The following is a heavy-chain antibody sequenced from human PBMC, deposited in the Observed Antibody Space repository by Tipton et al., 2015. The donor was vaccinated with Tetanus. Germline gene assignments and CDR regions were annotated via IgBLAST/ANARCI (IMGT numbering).Heavy chain of an antibody. V-gene: IGHV3-30*01. D-gene: IGHD3-16*01. Sequence: DSVKGRFTISRDNSKNALYLQMNSLRVEDTAMYYCARDRRGGLWPDGGFDYWGQGTLVTVSS. CDR3: ARDRRGGLWPDGGFDY. J-gene: IGHJ4*02.